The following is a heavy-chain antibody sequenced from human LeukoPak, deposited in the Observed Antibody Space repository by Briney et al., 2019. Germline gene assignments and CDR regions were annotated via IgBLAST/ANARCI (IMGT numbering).Heavy chain of an antibody. CDR2: MNAKSGNT. Sequence: ASVKVSCKASGYTFTSYDINWVRQATGQGLVWMGWMNAKSGNTGYAQKFQGRVTMTRNTSISTAYMELSSLRSEDTAVYYCARKLVTYYYDSCAYYLRYNWFDPWGQGTLVTVSS. D-gene: IGHD3-22*01. V-gene: IGHV1-8*02. J-gene: IGHJ5*02. CDR3: ARKLVTYYYDSCAYYLRYNWFDP. CDR1: GYTFTSYD.